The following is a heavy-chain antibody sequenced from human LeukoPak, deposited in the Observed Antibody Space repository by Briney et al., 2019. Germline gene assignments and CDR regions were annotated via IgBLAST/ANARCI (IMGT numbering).Heavy chain of an antibody. J-gene: IGHJ4*02. CDR1: GGSFSGYY. D-gene: IGHD6-19*01. CDR3: ARDQQWPEYYLDY. V-gene: IGHV4-34*01. CDR2: INHSGST. Sequence: SETLSLTCAVYGGSFSGYYWSWIRQPPGKGLEWIGEINHSGSTNYNPSLKSRVTISVDTSKNQFSLKVSSVNAADTAVYYCARDQQWPEYYLDYWGQGTLVTVSS.